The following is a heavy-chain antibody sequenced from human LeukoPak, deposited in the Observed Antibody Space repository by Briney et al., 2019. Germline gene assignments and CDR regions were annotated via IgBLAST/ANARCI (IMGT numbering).Heavy chain of an antibody. CDR2: IYESGTT. D-gene: IGHD2-15*01. V-gene: IGHV4-34*01. J-gene: IGHJ4*02. CDR1: GESLNSYY. CDR3: ARGAWATRLAS. Sequence: PSETLSLTCAVYGESLNSYYWRWVRQPPGEGLEWIGEIYESGTTKYNLSLKSRVAISMVPSKQQFSLRLSSVTAADTAVYYCARGAWATRLASWGLGTPVIVSS.